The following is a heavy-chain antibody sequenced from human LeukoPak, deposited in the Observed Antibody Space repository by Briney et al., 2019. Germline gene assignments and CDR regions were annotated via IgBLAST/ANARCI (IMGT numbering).Heavy chain of an antibody. J-gene: IGHJ4*02. V-gene: IGHV1-69*06. CDR2: VIPIFGTA. CDR3: ARGPTSTSCLRL. Sequence: SSVKVSYKASGGSFSSYAISWVRQAPGQGLKWMGGVIPIFGTANYAQQFQGRVTIIADKSTSTAYMELGSLRSEDTAVYCCARGPTSTSCLRLWGQGTLVTVSS. D-gene: IGHD2-2*01. CDR1: GGSFSSYA.